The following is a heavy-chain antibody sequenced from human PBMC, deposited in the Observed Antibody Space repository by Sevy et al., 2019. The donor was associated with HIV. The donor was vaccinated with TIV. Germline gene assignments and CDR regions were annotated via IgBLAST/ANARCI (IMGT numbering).Heavy chain of an antibody. V-gene: IGHV3-30-3*01. J-gene: IGHJ4*02. CDR2: ISYEGTET. CDR1: GFAFSSHA. Sequence: GGSLRLSCAASGFAFSSHAMHWVRQAPGKGLEWVAVISYEGTETFYAASVEGRFTISRDNSKNMLSLQINSLRPEDTAVYYCAGGYSYGYGFFDYWGQGTLVTVSS. CDR3: AGGYSYGYGFFDY. D-gene: IGHD5-18*01.